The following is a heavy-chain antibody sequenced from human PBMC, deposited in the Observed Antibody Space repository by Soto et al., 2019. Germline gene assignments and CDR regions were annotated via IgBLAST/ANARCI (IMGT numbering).Heavy chain of an antibody. CDR3: AKEAIASEESSTIYIYYFDY. CDR1: GFTFSSYG. Sequence: QVQLVESGGGVVQPGRSLRLSCAASGFTFSSYGMHWVRQAPGKGLEWVAVISYDGSNKYYADSVKGRFTISRDNSKNTLYLQMNSLRAEDTAVYYCAKEAIASEESSTIYIYYFDYWGQGTLVTVSS. D-gene: IGHD6-13*01. V-gene: IGHV3-30*18. CDR2: ISYDGSNK. J-gene: IGHJ4*02.